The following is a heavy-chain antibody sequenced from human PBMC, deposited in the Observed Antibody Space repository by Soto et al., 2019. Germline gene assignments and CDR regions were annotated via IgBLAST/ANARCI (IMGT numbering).Heavy chain of an antibody. J-gene: IGHJ4*02. CDR3: ASVTDTTTSYHY. Sequence: QVQLVQSGAEVKKPGSSVKVSCKASGGTFSSYTISWVRQAPGQGLEWMGRIIAILGIANYAQKFQDRVTITADKSTSPAYMELSSLRSEDTAMYYCASVTDTTTSYHYWGQGTLVTVSS. CDR2: IIAILGIA. V-gene: IGHV1-69*02. D-gene: IGHD1-26*01. CDR1: GGTFSSYT.